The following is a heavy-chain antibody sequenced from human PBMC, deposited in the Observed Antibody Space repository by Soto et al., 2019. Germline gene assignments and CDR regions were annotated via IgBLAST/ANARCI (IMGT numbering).Heavy chain of an antibody. V-gene: IGHV3-33*01. Sequence: GGSLRHFCLASGLTFSTYCMYGLRQVPGKGLQWVAVIWYDGGIKYYADSEKGRFTISRDNSKNKLYLQMNSLRDEDTAVDYCARTDCTGFNGNPEYDYGMDAWGQGTTVTVAS. CDR2: IWYDGGIK. CDR3: ARTDCTGFNGNPEYDYGMDA. CDR1: GLTFSTYC. D-gene: IGHD2-8*02. J-gene: IGHJ6*02.